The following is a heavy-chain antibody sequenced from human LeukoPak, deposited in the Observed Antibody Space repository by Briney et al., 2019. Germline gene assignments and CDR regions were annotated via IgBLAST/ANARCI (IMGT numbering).Heavy chain of an antibody. CDR3: ATSTYGDYDPGAFDI. Sequence: PSQTLSLTCTVSGGSISSGGYYWSWIRQHPGKGLEWIGYIYYSGSTYYNPSLKSRVTISVDTSKNQFSLKLSSVTAADTAVYYCATSTYGDYDPGAFDIWGQGTMVTVSS. CDR2: IYYSGST. J-gene: IGHJ3*02. V-gene: IGHV4-31*03. D-gene: IGHD4-17*01. CDR1: GGSISSGGYY.